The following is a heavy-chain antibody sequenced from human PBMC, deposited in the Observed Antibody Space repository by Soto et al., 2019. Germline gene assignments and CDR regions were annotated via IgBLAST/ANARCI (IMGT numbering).Heavy chain of an antibody. D-gene: IGHD3-10*01. V-gene: IGHV3-33*01. J-gene: IGHJ6*02. CDR3: ARDLGFGELNPPLYYYYGMDV. CDR2: IWYDGSNK. Sequence: LRLSCAASGFTFSSYGMHWVRQAPGKGLEWVAVIWYDGSNKYYADSVKGRFTISRDNSKNTLYLQMNSLRAEDTAVYYCARDLGFGELNPPLYYYYGMDVWGQGTTVTVSS. CDR1: GFTFSSYG.